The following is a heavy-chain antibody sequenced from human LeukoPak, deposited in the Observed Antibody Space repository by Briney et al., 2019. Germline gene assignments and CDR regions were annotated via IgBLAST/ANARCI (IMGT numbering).Heavy chain of an antibody. CDR1: GGSFSGYY. J-gene: IGHJ4*02. CDR3: AVEYSSSSSMFY. V-gene: IGHV4-34*01. Sequence: PSETLSLTCAVYGGSFSGYYWSWIRQPPGKGLEWIGEINHSGSTNYNPSLKSRVTISVDTSKNQFSLKLSSVTAADTAVYYCAVEYSSSSSMFYWGQGTLVTVSS. CDR2: INHSGST. D-gene: IGHD6-6*01.